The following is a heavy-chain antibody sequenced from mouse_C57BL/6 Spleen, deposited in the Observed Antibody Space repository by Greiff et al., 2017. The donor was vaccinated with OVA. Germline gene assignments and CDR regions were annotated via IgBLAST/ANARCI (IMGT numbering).Heavy chain of an antibody. D-gene: IGHD1-1*01. CDR2: INPNNGGT. Sequence: EVQLQQSGPELVKPGASVKISCKASGYTFTDYYMNWVKQSHGKSLEWIGDINPNNGGTSYNQKFKGKATLTVDKSSSTAYMELRSLTSEDSAVYYCARGYYYGSRDYYAMDYWGQGTSVTVSS. J-gene: IGHJ4*01. CDR3: ARGYYYGSRDYYAMDY. CDR1: GYTFTDYY. V-gene: IGHV1-26*01.